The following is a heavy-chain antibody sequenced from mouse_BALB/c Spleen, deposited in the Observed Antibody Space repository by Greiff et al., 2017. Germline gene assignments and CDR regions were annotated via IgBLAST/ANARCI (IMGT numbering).Heavy chain of an antibody. J-gene: IGHJ1*03. CDR1: GFTFSSFG. D-gene: IGHD2-14*01. CDR2: ISSGSGTI. Sequence: DVPLVESGGGLVQPGGSRKLSCAASGFTFSSFGMHWVRQTPEKGLEWIAYISSGSGTIYYADTVKGRFTISRDKPRNTLFLQMTSLRSEDTAIYYGARAIYRYWDFDVGGTGTTVTVSA. V-gene: IGHV5-17*02. CDR3: ARAIYRYWDFDV.